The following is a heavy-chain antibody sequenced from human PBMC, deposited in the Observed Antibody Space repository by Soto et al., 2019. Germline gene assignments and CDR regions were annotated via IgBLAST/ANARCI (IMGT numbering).Heavy chain of an antibody. CDR1: GGTFSSYI. Sequence: QVQLVQSGAEVKEPGSSVKVSCKASGGTFSSYIISWVRQAPGQGLEWMGRIIPILGIANYAQKFQGRVTITADKSTSTAYMELSSLRSEDTAVYYCARGLHYDSISLDDYWGQGTLVTVSS. CDR2: IIPILGIA. CDR3: ARGLHYDSISLDDY. D-gene: IGHD3-22*01. V-gene: IGHV1-69*02. J-gene: IGHJ4*02.